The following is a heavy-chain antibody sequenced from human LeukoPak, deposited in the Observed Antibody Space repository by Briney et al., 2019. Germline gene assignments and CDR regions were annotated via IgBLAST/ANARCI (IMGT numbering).Heavy chain of an antibody. CDR1: GGSISSYY. D-gene: IGHD3-9*01. Sequence: SETLSLTCTVSGGSISSYYWSWIRQPPGKGLEWIGYIYYSGSTNYNPSLKSRVTISVDTSKNQFSLKLSSVTAADTAVYYCATHYEILTEAAFDIWGQGTMVTVSS. CDR2: IYYSGST. V-gene: IGHV4-59*01. J-gene: IGHJ3*02. CDR3: ATHYEILTEAAFDI.